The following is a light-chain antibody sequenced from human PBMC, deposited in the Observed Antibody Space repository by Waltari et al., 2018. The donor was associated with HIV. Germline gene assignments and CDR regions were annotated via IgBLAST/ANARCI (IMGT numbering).Light chain of an antibody. V-gene: IGLV1-51*01. CDR1: SSTIENNY. CDR3: GTWDRILRAAI. CDR2: DTH. Sequence: QSVLTPPPSMSAAPGQKVTISCSGSSSTIENNYVSWYLHLPGKAPKLLIYDTHKRATGIPDRFSASKSGTSANLVITGLQTGDETDYYCGTWDRILRAAIFGGGTKVTVL. J-gene: IGLJ2*01.